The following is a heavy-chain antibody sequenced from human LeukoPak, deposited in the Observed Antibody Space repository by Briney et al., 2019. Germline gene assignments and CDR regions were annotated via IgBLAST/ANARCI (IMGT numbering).Heavy chain of an antibody. CDR2: IYYSGNT. Sequence: SETPSLTCAVYGGSFSGYYWSWIRQPPGKGLEWIGYIYYSGNTNYNPSLKSRVTISLDTSKNQFSLKLSSVTAADTAVYYCARGFSVERITIFGVVTEVPYYFDYWGQGTLVTVSS. V-gene: IGHV4-59*01. J-gene: IGHJ4*02. D-gene: IGHD3-3*01. CDR1: GGSFSGYY. CDR3: ARGFSVERITIFGVVTEVPYYFDY.